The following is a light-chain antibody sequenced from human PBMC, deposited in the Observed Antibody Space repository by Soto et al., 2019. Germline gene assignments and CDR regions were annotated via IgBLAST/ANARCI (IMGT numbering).Light chain of an antibody. Sequence: DIEMTQSPSSLSASVGDRVTITCRASQSISSYLNWYQQKPGKAPKLLISAASFLQSGVPSRFSGSGSGTEFTLTISSLQPDDFATYYCQQYNSYSCTFGQGTKVDIK. V-gene: IGKV1-39*01. CDR3: QQYNSYSCT. CDR2: AAS. J-gene: IGKJ1*01. CDR1: QSISSY.